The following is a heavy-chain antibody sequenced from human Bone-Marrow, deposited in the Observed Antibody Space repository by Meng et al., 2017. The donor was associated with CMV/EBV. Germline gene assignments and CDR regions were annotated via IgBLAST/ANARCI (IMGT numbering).Heavy chain of an antibody. Sequence: GESLKISCAASGFTFSSFSMNWVRQAPGKGLEWVSSISSSSSYIYYADSVKGRFTISRDNAKNSLYLQMNSLRAEDTAVYYCARLGQRLRQQLAGATDAFDIWGQGTMVTVSS. CDR2: ISSSSSYI. D-gene: IGHD6-13*01. CDR1: GFTFSSFS. CDR3: ARLGQRLRQQLAGATDAFDI. J-gene: IGHJ3*02. V-gene: IGHV3-21*01.